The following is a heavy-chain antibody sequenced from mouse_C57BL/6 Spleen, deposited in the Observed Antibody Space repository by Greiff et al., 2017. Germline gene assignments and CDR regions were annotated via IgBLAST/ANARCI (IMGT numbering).Heavy chain of an antibody. CDR2: IWSGGST. J-gene: IGHJ1*03. D-gene: IGHD2-3*01. CDR3: ARNGYYPYWYFDV. CDR1: GFSLTSYG. Sequence: QVQLQQSGPGLVQPSQSLSITCTVSGFSLTSYGVHWVRQSPGKGLEWLGVIWSGGSTDYNAAFISRLSISKDNSKSQVYFKMNSLQADDTAIYYCARNGYYPYWYFDVWGTGTTVTVSS. V-gene: IGHV2-2*01.